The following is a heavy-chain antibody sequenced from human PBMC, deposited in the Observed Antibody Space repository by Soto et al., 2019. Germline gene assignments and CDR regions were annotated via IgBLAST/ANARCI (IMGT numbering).Heavy chain of an antibody. CDR1: GFTFSSYG. CDR2: ISYDGSNK. J-gene: IGHJ1*01. V-gene: IGHV3-30*18. D-gene: IGHD5-12*01. Sequence: QVQLMESGGGVVQPGRSLRLSCAASGFTFSSYGMHWVRQAPGKGLEWVAVISYDGSNKYYADSVKGRFTISRDNSKNTLYLQMNSLRAEDTSVYYCAKKGRGVATSDAEYFQHWGQGTLVTVSS. CDR3: AKKGRGVATSDAEYFQH.